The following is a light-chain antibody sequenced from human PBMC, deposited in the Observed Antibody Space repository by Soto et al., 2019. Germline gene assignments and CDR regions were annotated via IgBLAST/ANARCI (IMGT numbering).Light chain of an antibody. Sequence: QSVLTQPPSVSAAPGQKVTFSCSGSSSIIGKNYVSWYQQVPGTAPKLLIYEDNKRRSGIPDRFSGSKSGTSATLGITGLQTGDEADYYCGTWDSSLSVFVFGTGTKVTVL. CDR2: EDN. V-gene: IGLV1-51*02. CDR3: GTWDSSLSVFV. J-gene: IGLJ1*01. CDR1: SSIIGKNY.